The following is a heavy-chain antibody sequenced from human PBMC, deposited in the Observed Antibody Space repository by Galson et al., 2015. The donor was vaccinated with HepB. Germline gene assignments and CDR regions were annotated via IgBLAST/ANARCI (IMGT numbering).Heavy chain of an antibody. Sequence: SCKASGYTFTTYAMSWVRQAPGQGLEWMGWINTNTGNPTYAQGFTGRFVFSLDTSVRTAYLQISSLKAEDTGVYYCARFPAYYFDYWGQGTLVTVSS. V-gene: IGHV7-4-1*02. CDR2: INTNTGNP. J-gene: IGHJ4*02. CDR3: ARFPAYYFDY. CDR1: GYTFTTYA.